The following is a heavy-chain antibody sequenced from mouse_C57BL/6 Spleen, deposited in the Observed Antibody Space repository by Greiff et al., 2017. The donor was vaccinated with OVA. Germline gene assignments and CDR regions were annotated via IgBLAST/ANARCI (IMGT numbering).Heavy chain of an antibody. D-gene: IGHD2-3*01. V-gene: IGHV2-5*01. Sequence: QVQLQQSGPGLVQPSQSLSITCTVSGFSLTSYGVHWVRQSPGKGLEWLGVIWRGGSTDYNAAFMSRLSITKDNSKSQVFFKMNSLQADDTAIYYWAKNKDGYYYYFDYWGQGTTLTVSS. J-gene: IGHJ2*01. CDR2: IWRGGST. CDR1: GFSLTSYG. CDR3: AKNKDGYYYYFDY.